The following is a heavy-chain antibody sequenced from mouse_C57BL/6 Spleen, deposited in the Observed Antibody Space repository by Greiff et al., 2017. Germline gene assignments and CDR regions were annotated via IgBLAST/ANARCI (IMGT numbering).Heavy chain of an antibody. D-gene: IGHD2-4*01. Sequence: VKLMESGPGLVAPSQSLSITCTVSGFSLTSYGVDWVRQSPGKGLEWLGVIWGVGSTNYNSAIKSRLSISKDNSKSQVFLKMNSLQTDDTAMYYCASGNYDCDGSFAYWGQGALVTVSA. CDR2: IWGVGST. CDR3: ASGNYDCDGSFAY. V-gene: IGHV2-6*01. J-gene: IGHJ3*01. CDR1: GFSLTSYG.